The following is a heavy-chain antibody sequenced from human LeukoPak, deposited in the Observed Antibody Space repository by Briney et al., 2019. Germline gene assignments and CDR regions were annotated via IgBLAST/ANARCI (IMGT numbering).Heavy chain of an antibody. CDR3: AKEGRIAAGTGDYFDY. V-gene: IGHV3-23*01. CDR2: ISANGDTT. D-gene: IGHD6-13*01. J-gene: IGHJ4*02. Sequence: PGGSLRLPCAASGFTFSGYAMSWVRQAPGKGVEGVSGISANGDTTKYADSVKGRFTISRDNSKNTVFLQMNSLRADDTAVYYCAKEGRIAAGTGDYFDYWGQGTLVTVSS. CDR1: GFTFSGYA.